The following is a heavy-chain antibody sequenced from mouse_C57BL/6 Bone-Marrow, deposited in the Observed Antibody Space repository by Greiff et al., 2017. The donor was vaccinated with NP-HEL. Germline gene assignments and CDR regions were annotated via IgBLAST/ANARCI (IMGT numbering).Heavy chain of an antibody. J-gene: IGHJ2*01. V-gene: IGHV1-81*01. CDR2: IYPRSGNT. CDR3: ARSYYGSSYLDY. Sequence: QVQLQQSGAELARPGASVKLSCKASGYTFTSYGISWVKQRTGQGLEWIGEIYPRSGNTYYNEKFKGKATLTADKSSSTAYMELCSLTSDDSAVYCCARSYYGSSYLDYWGQGTTLTVSS. D-gene: IGHD1-1*01. CDR1: GYTFTSYG.